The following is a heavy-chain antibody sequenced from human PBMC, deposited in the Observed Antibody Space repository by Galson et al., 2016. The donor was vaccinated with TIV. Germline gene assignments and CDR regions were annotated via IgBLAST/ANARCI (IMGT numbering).Heavy chain of an antibody. D-gene: IGHD3-10*01. CDR1: GGIFNRYA. J-gene: IGHJ4*02. CDR3: ARGTDYYGSGSFSY. Sequence: SVKVSCKASGGIFNRYAISWVRQAPGQGLEWMGKIIAIFGTTNYAQKFQGIVTITADESTSTVYMELSSLRSEDTAVYYCARGTDYYGSGSFSYWGQGTLVTVSS. V-gene: IGHV1-69*13. CDR2: IIAIFGTT.